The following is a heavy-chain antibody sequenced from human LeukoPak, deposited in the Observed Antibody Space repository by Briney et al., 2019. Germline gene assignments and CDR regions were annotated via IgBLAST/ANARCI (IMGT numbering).Heavy chain of an antibody. CDR3: ARDTITVTTPYFDY. Sequence: ASVKVSCKASGYTFTGYYIHWVRQAPGQGLEWMGWINSDTGGTIYAQNFQGRVTMTRDTSTTTAYMELNSLKSDDTAFYYCARDTITVTTPYFDYWGQGTLVTVPS. J-gene: IGHJ4*02. CDR2: INSDTGGT. V-gene: IGHV1-2*02. CDR1: GYTFTGYY. D-gene: IGHD4-17*01.